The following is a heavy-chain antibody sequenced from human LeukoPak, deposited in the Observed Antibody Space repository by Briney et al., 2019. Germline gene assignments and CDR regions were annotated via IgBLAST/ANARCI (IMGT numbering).Heavy chain of an antibody. CDR3: ARSHSGYDRLLDY. CDR2: SYPGDSGT. D-gene: IGHD5-12*01. J-gene: IGHJ4*02. Sequence: AEATQILCRASAYSSISYWIGRGRRMPGESLQWRGSSYPGDSGTSYSPSFQGQVTISADKSISTAYLQWSSVKASDTAMYYCARSHSGYDRLLDYWGQGTLVTVSS. CDR1: AYSSISYW. V-gene: IGHV5-51*01.